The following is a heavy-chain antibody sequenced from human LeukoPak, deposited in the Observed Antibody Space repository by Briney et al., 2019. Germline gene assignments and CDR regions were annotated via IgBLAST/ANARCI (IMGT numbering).Heavy chain of an antibody. CDR2: INYSGST. CDR3: GSYRVDVATGYIDY. J-gene: IGHJ4*01. V-gene: IGHV4-59*08. Sequence: SETLSLTCSISGGSISSYHWSWIRQPPGKGLEWIGSINYSGSTNYNPSLKSRVTISLDTSKSQFALKLSSVTAADTAVYYCGSYRVDVATGYIDYWGHGTLVTVYS. D-gene: IGHD6-13*01. CDR1: GGSISSYH.